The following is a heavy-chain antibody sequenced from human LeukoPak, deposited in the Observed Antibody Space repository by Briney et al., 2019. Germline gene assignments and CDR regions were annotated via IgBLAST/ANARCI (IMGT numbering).Heavy chain of an antibody. V-gene: IGHV3-74*03. D-gene: IGHD6-13*01. J-gene: IGHJ4*02. Sequence: PVRSLRLSCSAAGFPFSSYWMHWIRQAPGKGPVGVSCIKSDGSSTTYADSVKGRFTISRDNAKNTLHLKMNSLRAEDTAVYYCARDSSRWYYDYWGQGTLVNVSS. CDR3: ARDSSRWYYDY. CDR2: IKSDGSST. CDR1: GFPFSSYW.